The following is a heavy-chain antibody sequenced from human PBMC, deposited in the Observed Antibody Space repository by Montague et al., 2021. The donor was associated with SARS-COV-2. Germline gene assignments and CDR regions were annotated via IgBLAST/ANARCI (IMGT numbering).Heavy chain of an antibody. CDR3: AKLSGGSYLHYFEY. J-gene: IGHJ4*02. D-gene: IGHD1-26*01. CDR1: GFTFRNYA. CDR2: ISGNGDPDTT. Sequence: SLRLSCSTSGFTFRNYAMTWVRQAPGKGLEWVSTISGNGDPDTTXYADSVKGRFTISRDISKNTLYLQMNSLRAEDTAAYYCAKLSGGSYLHYFEYWGQGTLVTVSS. V-gene: IGHV3-23*01.